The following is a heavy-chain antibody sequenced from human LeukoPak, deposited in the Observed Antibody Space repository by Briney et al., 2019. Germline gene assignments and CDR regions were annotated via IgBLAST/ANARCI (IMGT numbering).Heavy chain of an antibody. CDR2: ICYSGST. D-gene: IGHD7-27*01. J-gene: IGHJ4*02. V-gene: IGHV4-39*07. Sequence: SETLSLTCTVPGGSISSSRYYWGWIRQPPGKGLEWIGSICYSGSTYYNPSLKSRVTISVDTSKNQFSLKLSSVTAADTAVYHCARVKLGTLSSYFDYWGQGTLVTVSS. CDR1: GGSISSSRYY. CDR3: ARVKLGTLSSYFDY.